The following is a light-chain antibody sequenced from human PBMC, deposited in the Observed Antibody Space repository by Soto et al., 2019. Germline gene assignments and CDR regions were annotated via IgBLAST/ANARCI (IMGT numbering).Light chain of an antibody. CDR1: ASIRNN. V-gene: IGKV1-39*01. Sequence: DIQMTQSPSSLSASVGDRVTITCRASASIRNNLTWYQQKPGKAPKLLIYAASTLQSGVPSRFSGGGSGTEFTLTIGSLQPEDFTTYYCQQTYSTPRGAFGQGTKVEFK. CDR3: QQTYSTPRGA. J-gene: IGKJ1*01. CDR2: AAS.